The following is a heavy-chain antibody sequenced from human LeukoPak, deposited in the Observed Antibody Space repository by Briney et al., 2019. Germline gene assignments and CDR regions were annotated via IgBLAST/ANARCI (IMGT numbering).Heavy chain of an antibody. Sequence: GASVKVSCKASGYTFTSYYMHWVRQATGQALEWMERINPSGGSTSYAQKFQGRVSMARDTSTSTVYMELSGLRSEDTAVYYCARGGSSSSSWYGYYYGMDVWGQGTTVTVSS. D-gene: IGHD6-13*01. CDR3: ARGGSSSSSWYGYYYGMDV. CDR2: INPSGGST. CDR1: GYTFTSYY. V-gene: IGHV1-46*01. J-gene: IGHJ6*02.